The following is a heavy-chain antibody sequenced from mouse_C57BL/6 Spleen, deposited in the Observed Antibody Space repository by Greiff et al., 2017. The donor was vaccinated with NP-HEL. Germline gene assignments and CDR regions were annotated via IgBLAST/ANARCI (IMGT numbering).Heavy chain of an antibody. CDR2: ISYDGSN. D-gene: IGHD2-4*01. V-gene: IGHV3-6*01. CDR1: GYSITSGYY. J-gene: IGHJ1*03. CDR3: ARDLYDYDSYWYFDV. Sequence: EVKLVESGPGLVKPSQSLSLTCSVTGYSITSGYYWNWIRQFPGNKLEWMGYISYDGSNNYNPSLKNRISITRDTSKNQFFLKLNSVTTEDTATYYCARDLYDYDSYWYFDVWGTGTTVTVSS.